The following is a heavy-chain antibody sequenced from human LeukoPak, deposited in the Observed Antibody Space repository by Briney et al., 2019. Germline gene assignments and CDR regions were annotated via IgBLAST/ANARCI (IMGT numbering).Heavy chain of an antibody. J-gene: IGHJ3*02. V-gene: IGHV1-2*02. CDR1: GYTFTGYY. D-gene: IGHD3-16*02. CDR2: INPNSGGT. Sequence: ASVKVSCKASGYTFTGYYMHWVRQAPGQGLEWMGWINPNSGGTNYAQKFQGRVTMTRDTSISTAYMELSRLRSDDTAVYYCARAPDDYVWGSYRYTRERAFDIWGQGTMVTVSS. CDR3: ARAPDDYVWGSYRYTRERAFDI.